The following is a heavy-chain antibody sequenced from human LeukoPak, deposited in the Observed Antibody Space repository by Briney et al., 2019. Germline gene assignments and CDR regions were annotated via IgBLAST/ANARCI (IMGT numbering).Heavy chain of an antibody. V-gene: IGHV1-8*02. J-gene: IGHJ4*02. D-gene: IGHD4-17*01. Sequence: ASVKVSCKASGYTSISYDINWVRQATGQGLEWMGWMNPNSGNTGYGQKFQGRVTMTRNTSISTAYMELSSLRSEDTAVYYCARGWGMTTVTTVRLGHDYWGQGTLVTISS. CDR2: MNPNSGNT. CDR1: GYTSISYD. CDR3: ARGWGMTTVTTVRLGHDY.